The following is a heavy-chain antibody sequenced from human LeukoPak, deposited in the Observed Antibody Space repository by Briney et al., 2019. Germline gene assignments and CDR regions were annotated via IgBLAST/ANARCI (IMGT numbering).Heavy chain of an antibody. CDR3: AEDSSMVTTRAPYYYYYLDV. CDR2: IIPLLGTP. Sequence: ASVKVSCKASGGTFTNYAISWVRQAPGQGLEWMGGIIPLLGTPNYAQKFQGRVTITADDSTSTAYMELTSLRSEDTAVYYCAEDSSMVTTRAPYYYYYLDVWAKGPRSPSP. CDR1: GGTFTNYA. D-gene: IGHD4-17*01. J-gene: IGHJ6*02. V-gene: IGHV1-69*13.